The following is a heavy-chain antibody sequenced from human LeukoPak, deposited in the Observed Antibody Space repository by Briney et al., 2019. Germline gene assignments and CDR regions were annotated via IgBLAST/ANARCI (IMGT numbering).Heavy chain of an antibody. D-gene: IGHD5-12*01. CDR1: GYTFTSYG. CDR2: ISAYNGNT. Sequence: ASVKVSCKASGYTFTSYGISWVRQALGQGLEWMGWISAYNGNTNYAQKLQGRVTMTTDTSTSTAYMELRSLRSDDTAVYYCAREAEPTNYYGMDVWGQGTTVTVSS. J-gene: IGHJ6*02. V-gene: IGHV1-18*01. CDR3: AREAEPTNYYGMDV.